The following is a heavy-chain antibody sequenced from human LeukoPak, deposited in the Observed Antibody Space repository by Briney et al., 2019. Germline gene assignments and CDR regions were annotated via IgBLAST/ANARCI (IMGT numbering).Heavy chain of an antibody. D-gene: IGHD3-10*01. J-gene: IGHJ4*02. CDR1: GGSISSYY. V-gene: IGHV4-59*08. CDR2: IYYSGAT. CDR3: ARFGITVVRGGEYYFDY. Sequence: PSETLSLTCTVSGGSISSYYWSWLRQPPGKGLKGIGHIYYSGATKYNPSLKSRITISVDTSKNQFSLMLSSVTAADTAVYYCARFGITVVRGGEYYFDYWGQGTLVTVSS.